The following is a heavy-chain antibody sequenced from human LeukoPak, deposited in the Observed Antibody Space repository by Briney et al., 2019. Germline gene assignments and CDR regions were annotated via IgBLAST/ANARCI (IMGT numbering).Heavy chain of an antibody. CDR2: IYYSGST. CDR3: ARRDGEAVAGTFNDY. V-gene: IGHV4-39*01. J-gene: IGHJ4*02. Sequence: PSETLSLTCTVSGGSISSSSYYWGWIRQPPGKGLEWIGSIYYSGSTYYNPSLKSRVTISVDTSKNQFSLKLRPVTAADTAVYYCARRDGEAVAGTFNDYWGQGTLVTVSS. D-gene: IGHD6-19*01. CDR1: GGSISSSSYY.